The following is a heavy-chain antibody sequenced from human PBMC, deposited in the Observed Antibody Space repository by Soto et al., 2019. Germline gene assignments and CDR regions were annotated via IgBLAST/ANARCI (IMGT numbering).Heavy chain of an antibody. CDR1: GGTFSSYA. CDR2: IIPIFGTA. CDR3: ATWPEGYGDWEYFDY. J-gene: IGHJ4*02. Sequence: QVQLVQSGAEVKKPGSSVKVSCKASGGTFSSYAISWVRQAPGQGLEWMGGIIPIFGTANYAQKFQGRVTIXXDXSXXTAYMELSSLRSEDTAVYYCATWPEGYGDWEYFDYWGQGTLVTVSS. D-gene: IGHD4-17*01. V-gene: IGHV1-69*12.